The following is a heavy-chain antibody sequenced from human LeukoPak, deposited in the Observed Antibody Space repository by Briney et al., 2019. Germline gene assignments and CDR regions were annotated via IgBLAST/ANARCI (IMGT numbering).Heavy chain of an antibody. Sequence: GGSLRLSCTVSGFTVSSNSWSWVRQAPGKGLEWVSFIYSGGNTHYSDSVKGRFTISRDNSKNTLYLQMNSLRAEDTAVYYCAKGHTRIFGVIIRNYYYMDVWGKGTTVTVSS. CDR2: IYSGGNT. CDR1: GFTVSSNS. D-gene: IGHD3-3*02. CDR3: AKGHTRIFGVIIRNYYYMDV. V-gene: IGHV3-53*01. J-gene: IGHJ6*03.